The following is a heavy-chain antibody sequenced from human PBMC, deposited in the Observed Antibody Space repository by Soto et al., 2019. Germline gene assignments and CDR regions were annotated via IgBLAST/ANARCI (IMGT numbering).Heavy chain of an antibody. D-gene: IGHD2-15*01. J-gene: IGHJ6*03. Sequence: SETLSLTCTVSGGSISSSSDYWGWIRQPPGKGLEWIGSIYYSGSTYYNPSLKSRVTISVDTSNNEFSLQLRSVTAADTAVYYCARSIARIERVVVVVAATSYYYYMDVWGKGTTVTVSS. CDR3: ARSIARIERVVVVVAATSYYYYMDV. CDR1: GGSISSSSDY. CDR2: IYYSGST. V-gene: IGHV4-39*01.